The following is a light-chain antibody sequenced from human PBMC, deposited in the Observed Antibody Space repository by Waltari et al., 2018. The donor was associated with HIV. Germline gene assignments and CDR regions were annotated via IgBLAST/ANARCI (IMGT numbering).Light chain of an antibody. CDR2: EVS. J-gene: IGLJ3*02. CDR1: RSNIGTSNL. CDR3: CSYAGSSTLV. V-gene: IGLV2-23*02. Sequence: QSALTQPASVSGSPGQSITISCPGTRSNIGTSNLFSWHQKHPGKAPKTLIYEVSQWPSGVSNRFSGSKSGNTASLTISGLQAEDEADYYCCSYAGSSTLVFGGGTKVTVL.